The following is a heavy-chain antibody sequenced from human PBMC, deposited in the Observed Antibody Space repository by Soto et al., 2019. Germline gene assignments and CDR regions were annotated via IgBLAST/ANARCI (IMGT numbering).Heavy chain of an antibody. J-gene: IGHJ4*02. CDR1: GYTFTSYG. V-gene: IGHV1-18*04. D-gene: IGHD2-2*01. Sequence: QVQLVQSGAEVKKPGASVKVSCKASGYTFTSYGMSWVRQAPGQGLEWMGWISAYRGDTNYAQKFQDRVTVTADTSKNTAYMELTSLRSDDTAVYYCARDLRGYQLLSSPLDCWGQGTLVTVSS. CDR2: ISAYRGDT. CDR3: ARDLRGYQLLSSPLDC.